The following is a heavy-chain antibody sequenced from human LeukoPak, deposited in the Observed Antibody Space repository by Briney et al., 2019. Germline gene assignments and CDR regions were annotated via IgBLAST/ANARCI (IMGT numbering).Heavy chain of an antibody. CDR1: GFTFTSYA. CDR2: ISDSGGST. Sequence: PGGSLRLSCAASGFTFTSYAMSWVRQAPGKGLEWVSVISDSGGSTYYADSVKGRFTISRDNSKNTLYLQMNSLRAEDTAVYYCARASTPYYYDSSGYYVGVNWFDPWGQGTLVTVSS. V-gene: IGHV3-23*01. J-gene: IGHJ5*02. D-gene: IGHD3-22*01. CDR3: ARASTPYYYDSSGYYVGVNWFDP.